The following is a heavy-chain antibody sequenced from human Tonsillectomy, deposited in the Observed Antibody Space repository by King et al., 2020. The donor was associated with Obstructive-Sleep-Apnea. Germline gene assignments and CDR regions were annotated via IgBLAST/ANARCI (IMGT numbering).Heavy chain of an antibody. Sequence: QLQESGPGLVKPSETLSLTCTVSGGSISSTTYYWGWIRQPPGKGLEWIGSIYYTGTTYSNPSLKSRVTKSVDTSKNQFSLKLSSVTAADTAVYFCAREMIVDYYFDYWGQGTLVTVSS. CDR3: AREMIVDYYFDY. CDR2: IYYTGTT. J-gene: IGHJ4*02. V-gene: IGHV4-39*07. D-gene: IGHD3-22*01. CDR1: GGSISSTTYY.